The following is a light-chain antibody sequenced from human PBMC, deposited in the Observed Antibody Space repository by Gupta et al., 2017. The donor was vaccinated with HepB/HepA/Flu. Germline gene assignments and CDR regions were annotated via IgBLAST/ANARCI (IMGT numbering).Light chain of an antibody. J-gene: IGKJ2*01. CDR2: RAS. CDR1: QSIDGW. CDR3: QQYSSYPYT. Sequence: DIQMTQSPSTLSASVGDRVTITCRASQSIDGWLAWYQQKPGQAPKLLIYRASTLESGVPSRFSGSGSGTEFTLTISSLQPDDFATYHCQQYSSYPYTFGRGTKLEIK. V-gene: IGKV1-5*03.